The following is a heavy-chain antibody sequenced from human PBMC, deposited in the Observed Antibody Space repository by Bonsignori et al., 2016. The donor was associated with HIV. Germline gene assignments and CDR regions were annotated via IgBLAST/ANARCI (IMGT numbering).Heavy chain of an antibody. D-gene: IGHD6-6*01. J-gene: IGHJ4*02. V-gene: IGHV3-48*03. CDR2: ISLRGNTI. CDR3: ARESIAQLPVFSRYLDY. Sequence: WIRQPPGKGLEWLSYISLRGNTIYYADSVRGRFTISRDNAKNSLYLQMDSLRAEDTAVYYCARESIAQLPVFSRYLDYWGRGTLVTVSS.